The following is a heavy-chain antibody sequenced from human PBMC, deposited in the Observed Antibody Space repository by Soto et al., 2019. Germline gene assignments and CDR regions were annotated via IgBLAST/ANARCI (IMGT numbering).Heavy chain of an antibody. J-gene: IGHJ4*02. CDR3: ASTDYGDHTPPFPDS. V-gene: IGHV4-30-4*01. Sequence: QVQLQESGPGLVKPSQTLSLTCTVSGGSISSGDYYWSWIRQPPGKGLEWIGYIYYSGSTYYNPSLQRRVTLPXAXSXXQFSLELSSVTAADTAVYYCASTDYGDHTPPFPDSWGQGTLVTVSS. CDR2: IYYSGST. D-gene: IGHD4-17*01. CDR1: GGSISSGDYY.